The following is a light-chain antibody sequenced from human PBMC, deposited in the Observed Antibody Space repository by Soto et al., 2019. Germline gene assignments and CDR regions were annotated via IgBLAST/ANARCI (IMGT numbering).Light chain of an antibody. CDR1: HSVNSH. CDR2: GAS. V-gene: IGKV3-15*01. Sequence: MRKSPATLSVSPGERVTLSCRTSHSVNSHVAWYQQKPGQAPRLLLYGASTRATGIPVRFSGSGFGTEFTLTISSLQSEDFAVYYCQQYKNWPLFGQGTRLEIK. J-gene: IGKJ5*01. CDR3: QQYKNWPL.